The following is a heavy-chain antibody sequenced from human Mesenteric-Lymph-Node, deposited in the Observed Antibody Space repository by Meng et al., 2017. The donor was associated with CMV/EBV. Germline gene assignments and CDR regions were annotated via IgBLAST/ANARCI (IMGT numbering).Heavy chain of an antibody. J-gene: IGHJ4*02. D-gene: IGHD4-17*01. V-gene: IGHV1-69*10. CDR2: IIPIMGIT. CDR1: GGTFDYAA. CDR3: AREYGDY. Sequence: SVKVSCRASGGTFDYAAISWVRHAPGQGLEWLGGIIPIMGITNYAQTFQGRVTITADKSTSTVYMEMTSLRAEDTAVYYCAREYGDYWGQGTLVTVSS.